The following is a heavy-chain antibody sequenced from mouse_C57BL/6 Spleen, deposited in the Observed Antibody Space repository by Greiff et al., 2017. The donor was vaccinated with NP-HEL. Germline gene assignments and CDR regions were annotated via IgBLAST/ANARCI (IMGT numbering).Heavy chain of an antibody. V-gene: IGHV14-1*01. Sequence: EVQLQQSGAELVRPGASVKLSCTASGFNIKDYYMHWVKQRPEQGLEWIGRIDPEDGDTEYAPKFQGKATMTADTSSNTAYLQLSSLTSEDTAVYYCTTMPYDYDVGFAYWGQGTLVTVSA. CDR1: GFNIKDYY. CDR3: TTMPYDYDVGFAY. CDR2: IDPEDGDT. D-gene: IGHD2-4*01. J-gene: IGHJ3*01.